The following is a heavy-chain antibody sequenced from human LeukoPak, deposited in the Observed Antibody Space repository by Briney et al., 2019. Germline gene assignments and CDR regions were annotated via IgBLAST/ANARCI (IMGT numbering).Heavy chain of an antibody. J-gene: IGHJ4*02. D-gene: IGHD6-6*01. V-gene: IGHV3-23*01. CDR2: IGSGGGST. CDR1: GFTFAGYA. Sequence: GGSLRLSCAASGFTFAGYAMSWVRQAPGKGLEWVSAIGSGGGSTYYADSVKGRFTISRHNSKNTLYLQMNSLRAEDSAVYYCAKSLQYSSSPSDYWGQGTLVSVSS. CDR3: AKSLQYSSSPSDY.